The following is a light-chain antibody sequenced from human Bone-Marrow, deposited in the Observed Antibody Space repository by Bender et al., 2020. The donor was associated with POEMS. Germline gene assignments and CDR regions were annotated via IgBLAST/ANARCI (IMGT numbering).Light chain of an antibody. Sequence: SNELTQPPSASVFPGQTARITCSGDALPKQSGYWYQQKPGQAPVLVIYKDSERPSGIPDRFSGSSSGTTVTLTISGVQAEDEADYHCQSADTSGLYGVFGGGTKLTVL. J-gene: IGLJ3*02. V-gene: IGLV3-25*03. CDR2: KDS. CDR1: ALPKQS. CDR3: QSADTSGLYGV.